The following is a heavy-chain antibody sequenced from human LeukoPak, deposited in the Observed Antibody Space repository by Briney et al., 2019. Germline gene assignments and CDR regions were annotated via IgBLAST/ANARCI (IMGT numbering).Heavy chain of an antibody. CDR3: ASGDKNTYYYGSGSSIGY. CDR1: GFTFSSYS. D-gene: IGHD3-10*01. J-gene: IGHJ4*02. Sequence: PGGSLRLSCAASGFTFSSYSMDWVRQAPGKGLEWVSSISSSSSYIYYADSVKGRFTISRDNAKNSLYLQMNSLRAEDTAVYYCASGDKNTYYYGSGSSIGYWGQGTLVTVSS. V-gene: IGHV3-21*01. CDR2: ISSSSSYI.